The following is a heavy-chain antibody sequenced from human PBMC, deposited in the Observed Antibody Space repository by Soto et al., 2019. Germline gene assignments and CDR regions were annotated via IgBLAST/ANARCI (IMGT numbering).Heavy chain of an antibody. D-gene: IGHD6-13*01. J-gene: IGHJ4*02. Sequence: ASVKVSCKASGYTFTSYGISWVRQAPGQGLERMGWISAYKGNTNYAQKHQGRDTMTTDTSTSTAYIELRSLRFDDSAVYYCARMEEQLALDDYWGQGTLVTVSS. V-gene: IGHV1-18*01. CDR1: GYTFTSYG. CDR2: ISAYKGNT. CDR3: ARMEEQLALDDY.